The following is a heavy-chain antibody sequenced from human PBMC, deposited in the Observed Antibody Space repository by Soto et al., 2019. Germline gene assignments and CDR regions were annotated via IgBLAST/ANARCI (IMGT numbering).Heavy chain of an antibody. V-gene: IGHV1-18*01. Sequence: GASVKVTCTASGYAFTSYGISWVRQAPGQGLEWMGWISAYNGNTNYAQKLQGRVTMTTDTSTSTAYMGLGSLRSDDTAVYYCASDIVVVPAAMNYYYYGMDVWGQGTTVPVSS. CDR2: ISAYNGNT. D-gene: IGHD2-2*01. J-gene: IGHJ6*02. CDR1: GYAFTSYG. CDR3: ASDIVVVPAAMNYYYYGMDV.